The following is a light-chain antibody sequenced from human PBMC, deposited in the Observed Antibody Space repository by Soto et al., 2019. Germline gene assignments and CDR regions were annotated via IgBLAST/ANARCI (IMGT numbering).Light chain of an antibody. CDR3: HQYGRATGT. CDR2: RXS. J-gene: IGKJ1*01. CDR1: PRISKS. V-gene: IGKV3-20*01. Sequence: VVSTQPPATLSLSPGDRAALCXQASPRISKSLDWYQQKPGEAPRLXXDRXSSIATGGPDRFSGSGSGTDFTRPISRREPYYCDCYYLHQYGRATGTFGQGTKVDIK.